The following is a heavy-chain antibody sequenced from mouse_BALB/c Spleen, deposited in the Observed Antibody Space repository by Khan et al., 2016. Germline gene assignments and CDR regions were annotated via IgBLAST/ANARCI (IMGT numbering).Heavy chain of an antibody. Sequence: VRLQQSGAELVKPGASVKLSCTASGFNIKDTYMHWVKQRPEQGLEWIGRIDPANGNTKYDPKFQGKATITADTSSNTAYLQLSSLTSEVTAVYYCARSPYDYDVGFAYWGQGTLVTVSA. V-gene: IGHV14-3*02. CDR3: ARSPYDYDVGFAY. D-gene: IGHD2-4*01. CDR2: IDPANGNT. CDR1: GFNIKDTY. J-gene: IGHJ3*01.